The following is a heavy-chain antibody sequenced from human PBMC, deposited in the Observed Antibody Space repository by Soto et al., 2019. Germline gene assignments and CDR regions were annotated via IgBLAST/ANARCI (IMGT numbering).Heavy chain of an antibody. Sequence: GGSLRLSCAASGFTFSSYAMSWVRQAPGKGLEWVSTISASGDSTYYADSVKDRFTISRDNSKNTLYLQMNSLRAEGTAVYYCARGAESFDYWGQGTLVTVSS. CDR1: GFTFSSYA. J-gene: IGHJ4*02. V-gene: IGHV3-23*01. CDR2: ISASGDST. CDR3: ARGAESFDY.